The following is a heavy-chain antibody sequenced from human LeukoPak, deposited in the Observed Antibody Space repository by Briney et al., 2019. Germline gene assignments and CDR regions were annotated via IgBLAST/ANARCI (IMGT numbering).Heavy chain of an antibody. J-gene: IGHJ4*02. D-gene: IGHD3-16*01. CDR2: IYYSGST. V-gene: IGHV4-30-4*01. CDR3: AREADVWGNHYFDY. CDR1: GCSISSGDYY. Sequence: SETLSLTCTVSGCSISSGDYYWSWIRQPPGKGLEWIGYIYYSGSTYYNPSLKSRVTISVDTSKNQFSLKLSSVTAADTAVYYCAREADVWGNHYFDYWGQGTLVTVSS.